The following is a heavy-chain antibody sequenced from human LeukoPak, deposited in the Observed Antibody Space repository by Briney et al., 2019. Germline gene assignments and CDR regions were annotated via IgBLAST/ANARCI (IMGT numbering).Heavy chain of an antibody. V-gene: IGHV1-8*01. D-gene: IGHD3-16*01. J-gene: IGHJ3*02. CDR2: MNPNRGNT. CDR3: AILSSMITSGGVNAFDI. Sequence: ASVKVSCKASGYTFTSYDINWVRQATGQGREWMGWMNPNRGNTGYAQKFQGRVTITRNTSISTDYMELSSLRSEDTAVYYCAILSSMITSGGVNAFDIWGQGTMVTVSS. CDR1: GYTFTSYD.